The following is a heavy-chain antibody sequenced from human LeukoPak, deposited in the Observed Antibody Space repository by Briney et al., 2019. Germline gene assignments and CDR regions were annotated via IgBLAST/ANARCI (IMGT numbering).Heavy chain of an antibody. V-gene: IGHV1-46*01. J-gene: IGHJ4*02. CDR3: ARQAYDILFGRGSGNYFDY. CDR2: INPSGGST. CDR1: GYTFTSYY. Sequence: ASVKVSCKASGYTFTSYYMQWVRQAPGQGLEWMGIINPSGGSTSYAQKVQGRVTMTRDTSTSTVYMELSSLRSEDTAAYYCARQAYDILFGRGSGNYFDYWGQGTLVTVSS. D-gene: IGHD3-9*01.